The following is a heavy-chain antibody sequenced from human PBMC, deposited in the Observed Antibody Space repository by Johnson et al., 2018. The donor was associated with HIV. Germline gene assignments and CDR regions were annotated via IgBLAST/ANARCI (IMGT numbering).Heavy chain of an antibody. V-gene: IGHV3-15*01. J-gene: IGHJ3*02. Sequence: VQLVESGGGLVKPGGSVRLSCAVSGFTFTDAWMSWVRQAPGKGLAWVGRIKSKTDGGTTDYAAPVKGRFTISRDDSKNTLYLQMNSLKTEDTAVYYCTTLGYCSGGSCYSGRGFDIWGQGTMVTVSS. CDR3: TTLGYCSGGSCYSGRGFDI. CDR1: GFTFTDAW. D-gene: IGHD2-15*01. CDR2: IKSKTDGGTT.